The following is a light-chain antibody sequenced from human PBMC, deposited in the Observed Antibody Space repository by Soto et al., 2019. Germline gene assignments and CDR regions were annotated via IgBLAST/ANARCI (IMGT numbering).Light chain of an antibody. CDR3: QKYSSAPFT. J-gene: IGKJ3*01. CDR2: GAS. V-gene: IGKV1-27*01. Sequence: DIQMTQSPSSLSASIGDRVTITCRSSQGISHYLAWYQQRPGKVPKLRIYGASTLQSGVPSRFSGSGSGTDFTLNSSSLQPEDVATYYCQKYSSAPFTFGPGTKVDIK. CDR1: QGISHY.